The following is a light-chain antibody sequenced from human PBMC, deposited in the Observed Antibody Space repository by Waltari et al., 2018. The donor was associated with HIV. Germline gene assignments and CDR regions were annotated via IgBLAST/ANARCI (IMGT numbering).Light chain of an antibody. J-gene: IGLJ3*02. CDR2: DVN. Sequence: QSALTQPRSVSGSPGQSVTISCTGTSSYVGGYDYVSWYQQHPDKAPKLMIYDVNERPSGVPDRFSGSKSGNTASLTISGLQAEDEADYHCYSYAGNFWVFGGGTKLTVL. V-gene: IGLV2-11*01. CDR3: YSYAGNFWV. CDR1: SSYVGGYDY.